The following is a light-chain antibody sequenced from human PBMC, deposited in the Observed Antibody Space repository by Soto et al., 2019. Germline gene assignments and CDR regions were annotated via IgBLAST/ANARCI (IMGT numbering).Light chain of an antibody. CDR1: QSVGTF. CDR3: QQYGSSPMWT. Sequence: EIVLTQSPATLSLSPGERATLSCRASQSVGTFLAWYQHKPGQAPRLLVYDASNRATGIPGRFSGSGSGTDFTLTISSLEPEDFAVYYCQQYGSSPMWTFGQGTKVEIK. CDR2: DAS. J-gene: IGKJ1*01. V-gene: IGKV3-11*01.